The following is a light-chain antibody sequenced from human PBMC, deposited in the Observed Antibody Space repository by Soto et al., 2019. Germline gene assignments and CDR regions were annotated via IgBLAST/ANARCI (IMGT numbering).Light chain of an antibody. V-gene: IGLV2-23*03. Sequence: QSALTQPASVSGSPGQSITISCTGTSSDVGSNNLVSWYQQYPGKAPKIMILEGTKRPSGVSNRFSGSKSGNTASLTISGLQAEDEADYYCCSYARSSTFEVFGGGTKVTVL. CDR2: EGT. CDR3: CSYARSSTFEV. CDR1: SSDVGSNNL. J-gene: IGLJ3*02.